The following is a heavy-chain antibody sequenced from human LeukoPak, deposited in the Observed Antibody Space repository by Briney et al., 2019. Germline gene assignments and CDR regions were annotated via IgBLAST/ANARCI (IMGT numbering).Heavy chain of an antibody. Sequence: PGGSLRLSCAASGFTFRSYWMSWVRQAPGKGLEWVANIKQDGSEKYYVDSVKGRFPISRDNAKNSLYLQMNSLRAEDTAVYYCARARNYDFWSGPLGFYYYMDVWGKGTTVTVSS. J-gene: IGHJ6*03. CDR1: GFTFRSYW. V-gene: IGHV3-7*01. D-gene: IGHD3-3*01. CDR3: ARARNYDFWSGPLGFYYYMDV. CDR2: IKQDGSEK.